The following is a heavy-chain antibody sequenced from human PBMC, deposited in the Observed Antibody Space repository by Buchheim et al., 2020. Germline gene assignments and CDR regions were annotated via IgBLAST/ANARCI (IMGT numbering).Heavy chain of an antibody. V-gene: IGHV4-39*07. CDR1: GGSISSSRYY. Sequence: QLQLQESGPGLVKPSETLSLTCTVSGGSISSSRYYWGWIRQPPGRGRVWIGTIYYSGSTYYNPSLKSRFTLSVATSKNQFSLKLSCVTAADTAVYYCARGSGGDGGDAFDIWGQGT. CDR3: ARGSGGDGGDAFDI. J-gene: IGHJ3*02. CDR2: IYYSGST. D-gene: IGHD2-21*02.